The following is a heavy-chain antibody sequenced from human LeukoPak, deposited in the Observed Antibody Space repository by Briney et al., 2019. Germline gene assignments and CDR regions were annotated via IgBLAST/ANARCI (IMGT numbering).Heavy chain of an antibody. J-gene: IGHJ4*02. D-gene: IGHD2-2*01. Sequence: SETLSLTCAVYGGSFSGYYWSWIRQPPGQGLEGIGEIIHSGSTNYNPFLKSRVSISVDTSKNQFSRKLSSVTAADTAVYYCARGLFDIVVVPAAPYFDYWGQGTLVTVSS. CDR1: GGSFSGYY. CDR3: ARGLFDIVVVPAAPYFDY. CDR2: IIHSGST. V-gene: IGHV4-34*01.